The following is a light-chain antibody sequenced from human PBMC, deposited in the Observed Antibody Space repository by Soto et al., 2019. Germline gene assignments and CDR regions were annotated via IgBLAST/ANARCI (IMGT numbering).Light chain of an antibody. CDR2: DVN. V-gene: IGLV2-11*01. CDR3: CSYAGSYTII. CDR1: RSDVGGFDY. Sequence: QSALTQPRSVSGSPGQSVTISCTGTRSDVGGFDYVSWYQQHPGKAPKLMIYDVNKRPSGVPDRFSGSKSGNTASLTISGLQAEDEADYHCCSYAGSYTIIFGGGTKLTVL. J-gene: IGLJ2*01.